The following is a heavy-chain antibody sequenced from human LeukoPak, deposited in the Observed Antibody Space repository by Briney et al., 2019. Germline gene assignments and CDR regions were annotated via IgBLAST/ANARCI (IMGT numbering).Heavy chain of an antibody. CDR2: VFNSGTT. CDR3: ARRGLIIPYFDY. CDR1: GGSISSSSYL. D-gene: IGHD2-21*01. Sequence: SETLSLTCNVSGGSISSSSYLWGWIRQPPGKGLEWIGSVFNSGTTYYNSSLKSRVTITVDPSKNQFSLKLSSVTAADTAVYSCARRGLIIPYFDYWGQGTLVTVSS. V-gene: IGHV4-39*01. J-gene: IGHJ4*02.